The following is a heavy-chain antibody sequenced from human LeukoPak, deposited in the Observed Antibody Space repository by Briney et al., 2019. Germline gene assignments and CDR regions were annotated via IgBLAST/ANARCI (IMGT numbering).Heavy chain of an antibody. CDR3: ARGKRVSSSSYLQH. J-gene: IGHJ1*01. D-gene: IGHD6-13*01. V-gene: IGHV4-34*01. CDR1: GGSFSGYY. CDR2: INHSGST. Sequence: SETLSLTCAVYGGSFSGYYWSWIRQPPGKGLEWIGEINHSGSTNYNPSLKSRVTISVDTSKNQFSLKLSSVTAADTAVYYCARGKRVSSSSYLQHWGQGTLVTVSS.